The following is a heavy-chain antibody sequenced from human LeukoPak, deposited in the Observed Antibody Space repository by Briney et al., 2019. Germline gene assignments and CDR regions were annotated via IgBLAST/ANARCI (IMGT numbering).Heavy chain of an antibody. D-gene: IGHD1-26*01. CDR2: ISAYNGNT. Sequence: ASVKVSCKASGYTFTSYGISWVRQAPGQGLEWMGWISAYNGNTNYAQKLQGRVTMTTDTSTSTAYMELRSLRSDDTAVYYCARALHSLVREGNYFDYWGQGTLVTVSS. CDR3: ARALHSLVREGNYFDY. CDR1: GYTFTSYG. J-gene: IGHJ4*02. V-gene: IGHV1-18*01.